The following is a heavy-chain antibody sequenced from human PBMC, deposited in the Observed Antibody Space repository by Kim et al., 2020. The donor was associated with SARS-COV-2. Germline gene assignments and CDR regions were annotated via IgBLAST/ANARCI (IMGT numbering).Heavy chain of an antibody. Sequence: ASVKVSCKASGYTFTSYAMHWVRQAPGQRLEWMGWINAGNGNTKYSQKFQGRVTITRDTSASTAYMELSSLRSEDTAVYYCARILGYYYGSGSYYPYYGMDVWGQGTTVTVSS. CDR3: ARILGYYYGSGSYYPYYGMDV. D-gene: IGHD3-10*01. J-gene: IGHJ6*02. V-gene: IGHV1-3*01. CDR1: GYTFTSYA. CDR2: INAGNGNT.